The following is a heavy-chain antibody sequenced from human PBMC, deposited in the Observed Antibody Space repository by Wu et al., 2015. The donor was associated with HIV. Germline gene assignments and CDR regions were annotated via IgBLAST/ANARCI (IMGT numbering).Heavy chain of an antibody. CDR1: GYTFTGYY. V-gene: IGHV1-2*02. CDR2: INPNSGGT. Sequence: QVQLVQSGAEVKKPGASVKVSCKASGYTFTGYYMHWVRQAPGQGLEWMGWINPNSGGTNYAQKFQGRVTMTRDTSISTAYMELSRLRSDDTAVYYCARKGYCYDSSGPDAFDIWGQGTMVTVSS. D-gene: IGHD3-22*01. CDR3: ARKGYCYDSSGPDAFDI. J-gene: IGHJ3*02.